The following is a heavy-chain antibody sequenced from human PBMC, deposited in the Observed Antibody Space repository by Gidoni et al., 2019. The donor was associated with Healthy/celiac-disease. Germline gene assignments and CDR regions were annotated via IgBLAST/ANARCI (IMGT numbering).Heavy chain of an antibody. V-gene: IGHV1-69*01. CDR2: IIPIFGTA. Sequence: QVQLVQSGAEVKTSGSSVMVSCKASGGTFSSYALSWVRQAPGQGLEWMGGIIPIFGTANYAQKFQGRVTITADESTSTAYMELSSLRSEDTAVYYCARETPRPYSYGYLYYFDYWGQGTLVTVSS. CDR3: ARETPRPYSYGYLYYFDY. CDR1: GGTFSSYA. D-gene: IGHD5-18*01. J-gene: IGHJ4*02.